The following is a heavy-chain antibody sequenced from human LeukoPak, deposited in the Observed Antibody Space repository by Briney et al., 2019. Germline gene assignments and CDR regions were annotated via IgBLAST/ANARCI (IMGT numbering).Heavy chain of an antibody. V-gene: IGHV1-58*01. CDR2: IVVGSGNT. J-gene: IGHJ6*02. CDR3: AADPSPHYGMDV. CDR1: GFTFTSSA. Sequence: SVKVSCKASGFTFTSSAVQWVRQARGQRLEWIGWIVVGSGNTNYAQKFQERVTITRDMSTSTTYMELSSLRSEDTAVYYCAADPSPHYGMDVWGQGTTVTVSS.